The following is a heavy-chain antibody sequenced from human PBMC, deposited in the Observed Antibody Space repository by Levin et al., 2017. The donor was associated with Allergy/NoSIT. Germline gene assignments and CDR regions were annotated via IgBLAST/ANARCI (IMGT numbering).Heavy chain of an antibody. J-gene: IGHJ6*02. D-gene: IGHD4-17*01. CDR2: FYYSGDT. V-gene: IGHV4-39*07. CDR1: GGSISGSTFY. CDR3: AGDRGFYDDSSDFYHYGMDV. Sequence: SETLSLTCSVSGGSISGSTFYWGWIRQPPGKGLEWIGSFYYSGDTYYNPSLRSRVTISVDTSKNQFSLRVSSVTAAATAVYYCAGDRGFYDDSSDFYHYGMDVWGQGTTVTVSS.